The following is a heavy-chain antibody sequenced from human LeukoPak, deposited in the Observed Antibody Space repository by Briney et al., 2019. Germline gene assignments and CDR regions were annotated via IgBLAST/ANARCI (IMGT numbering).Heavy chain of an antibody. CDR1: GYSFTSYW. Sequence: GESPKISCKGSGYSFTSYWIGWVRQMPGKGLEWMGIIYPGDSDTRYSPSFQGQVTISADKSISTAYLQWSSLKASDTAMYYCARVYYYDSSGYWYFDYWGQGTLVTVSS. J-gene: IGHJ4*02. CDR2: IYPGDSDT. V-gene: IGHV5-51*01. D-gene: IGHD3-22*01. CDR3: ARVYYYDSSGYWYFDY.